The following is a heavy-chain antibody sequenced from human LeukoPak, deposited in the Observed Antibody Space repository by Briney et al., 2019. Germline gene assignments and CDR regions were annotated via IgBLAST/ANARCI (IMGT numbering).Heavy chain of an antibody. D-gene: IGHD3-3*01. V-gene: IGHV1-18*01. CDR3: ARVFYDFWSGYEYDAFDI. CDR1: GYTFTSYG. J-gene: IGHJ3*02. CDR2: ISAYNGNT. Sequence: ASVKVSCTASGYTFTSYGISWVRQAPGQGLEWMGWISAYNGNTNYAQKLQGRVTMTTDTSTSTAYMELRSLRSDDTAVYYCARVFYDFWSGYEYDAFDIWGQGTMVTVSS.